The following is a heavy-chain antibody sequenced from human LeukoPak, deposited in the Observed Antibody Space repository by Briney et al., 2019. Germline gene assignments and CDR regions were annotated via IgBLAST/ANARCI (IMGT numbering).Heavy chain of an antibody. J-gene: IGHJ4*02. D-gene: IGHD6-19*01. CDR1: GGSISSGSYY. CDR2: IYTSGST. V-gene: IGHV4-61*02. Sequence: SQTLSLTCTVSGGSISSGSYYWSWIRQPAGKGLEWIGRIYTSGSTNYNPSLKSRVTISVDTSKNQFSLKLSSATAADTAVYYCASGAVAGPFDYWGQGTLVTVSS. CDR3: ASGAVAGPFDY.